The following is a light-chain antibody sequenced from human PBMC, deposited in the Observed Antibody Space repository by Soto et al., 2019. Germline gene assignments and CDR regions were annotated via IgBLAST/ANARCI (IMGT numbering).Light chain of an antibody. CDR2: GAS. Sequence: EIVLTQSPGTVSLSLGEIATLSCRASQSVSSNYLAWYQQKPGQAPRLLIYGASSRATGIPDRFSGSGSGTDFTLTISRLEPEDFAVYYCHQYDSWTFGQGTKVDIK. J-gene: IGKJ1*01. CDR3: HQYDSWT. V-gene: IGKV3-20*01. CDR1: QSVSSNY.